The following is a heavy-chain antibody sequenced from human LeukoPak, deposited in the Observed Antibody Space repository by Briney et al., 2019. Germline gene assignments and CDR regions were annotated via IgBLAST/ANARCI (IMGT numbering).Heavy chain of an antibody. J-gene: IGHJ4*02. CDR2: IKKDGSEK. V-gene: IGHV3-7*03. Sequence: GGSLRLSCAASGFTFSSYWMSWVRQAPGKGLEWVANIKKDGSEKYYVDSVKGRFTISRDNAKTSLYLQMNSLRAEDTALYYCARDQGITGTTSFDYWGQGTLVTVSS. D-gene: IGHD1-7*01. CDR3: ARDQGITGTTSFDY. CDR1: GFTFSSYW.